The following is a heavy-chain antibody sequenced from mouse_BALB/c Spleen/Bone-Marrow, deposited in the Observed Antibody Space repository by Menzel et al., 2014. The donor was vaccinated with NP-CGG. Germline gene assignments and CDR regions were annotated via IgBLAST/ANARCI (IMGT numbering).Heavy chain of an antibody. Sequence: QVQLQQSGPQLVRPGASVKISCKASGYSISSYWMHWVKQRPGQGLEWIGMIDPSDSETRLNQKFRDKATLTVDKSSSTAYMQLNSTTSEDSAVYYCAPHYYGYAWFAYWGQGTLVTVSA. J-gene: IGHJ3*01. V-gene: IGHV1-74*01. D-gene: IGHD1-2*01. CDR3: APHYYGYAWFAY. CDR1: GYSISSYW. CDR2: IDPSDSET.